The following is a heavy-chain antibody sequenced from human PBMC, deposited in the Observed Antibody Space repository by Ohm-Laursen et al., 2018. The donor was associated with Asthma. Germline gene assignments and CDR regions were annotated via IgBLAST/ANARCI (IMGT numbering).Heavy chain of an antibody. V-gene: IGHV3-23*01. Sequence: GSLRLSCTASGFTFSSYAMSWVRQAPGKGLEWVSAISGSGGSTYYADSVKGRFTISRDNSKNTLYLQMNSLRAEDTAVYYCAREGYYYDSSGYPPYYYYYGMDVWGQGTTVTVSS. CDR3: AREGYYYDSSGYPPYYYYYGMDV. D-gene: IGHD3-22*01. CDR1: GFTFSSYA. J-gene: IGHJ6*02. CDR2: ISGSGGST.